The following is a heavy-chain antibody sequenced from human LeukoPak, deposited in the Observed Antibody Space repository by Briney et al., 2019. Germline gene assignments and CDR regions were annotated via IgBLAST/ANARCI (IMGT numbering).Heavy chain of an antibody. Sequence: PSETLSLTCTVSGGSVISDTYYWGWIRQPPGKGLEWIGYIYYSGSTYYNPSLKSRVTISVDTSKNQFSLKLSSVTAADTAVYYCARVLFDNSWFDPWGQGTLVTVSS. V-gene: IGHV4-30-4*08. J-gene: IGHJ5*02. CDR2: IYYSGST. CDR3: ARVLFDNSWFDP. D-gene: IGHD3-9*01. CDR1: GGSVISDTYY.